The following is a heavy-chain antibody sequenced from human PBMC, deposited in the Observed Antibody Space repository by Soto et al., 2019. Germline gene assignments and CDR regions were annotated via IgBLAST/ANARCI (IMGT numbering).Heavy chain of an antibody. CDR3: VHIYSSSWFDY. D-gene: IGHD6-13*01. J-gene: IGHJ4*02. V-gene: IGHV2-5*02. CDR1: GFSLSTGGVG. Sequence: QITLKESGPTLVKPTQTLTLTCTFSGFSLSTGGVGVGWIRQPPGKALEWLALIYWDDDKRYSPSMKSRLTXTXXTSKNQVVLTLTNMNPVDTATYYCVHIYSSSWFDYWDQGTLVTVSS. CDR2: IYWDDDK.